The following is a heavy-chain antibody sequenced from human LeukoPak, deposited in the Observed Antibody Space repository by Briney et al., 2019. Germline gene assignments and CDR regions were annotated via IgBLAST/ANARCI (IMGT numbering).Heavy chain of an antibody. CDR3: ARDHRGLRYFDWLSSGINWFDP. Sequence: ASVKVSCKASGYTFTGYYMHWVRQAPGQGLEWMGWINPNSGGTNYAQKFQGRVTMTRDTYISKAYMELSRLKSDDTAVYYCARDHRGLRYFDWLSSGINWFDPWGQGTLVTVSS. D-gene: IGHD3-9*01. V-gene: IGHV1-2*02. CDR2: INPNSGGT. CDR1: GYTFTGYY. J-gene: IGHJ5*02.